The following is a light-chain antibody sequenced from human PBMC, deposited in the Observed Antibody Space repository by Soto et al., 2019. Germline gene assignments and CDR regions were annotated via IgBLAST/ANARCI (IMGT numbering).Light chain of an antibody. Sequence: QPVLTQPPSVSGAPGQRVTISCTGSSSNIGAGYDVHWYQQLPGTAPKLLIYGNSNRPSGVPDRFSGSKSGTSASLAITGLRAEDEADYYCQSYDSSLSGWVFGGGTKLPVL. CDR3: QSYDSSLSGWV. V-gene: IGLV1-40*01. J-gene: IGLJ3*02. CDR1: SSNIGAGYD. CDR2: GNS.